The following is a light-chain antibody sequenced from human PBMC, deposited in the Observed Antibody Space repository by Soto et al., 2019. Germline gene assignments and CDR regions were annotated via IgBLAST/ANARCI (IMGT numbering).Light chain of an antibody. CDR1: SSDVGGYNY. CDR2: DVS. V-gene: IGLV2-11*01. CDR3: CSYVGRNTYV. Sequence: QSALTQPRSASGSPGQSITISCTETSSDVGGYNYVSWYQQHPAKAPKLIIFDVSKRPSGVPNRFSGSKSGNTASLTISGLRAEDEADYYCCSYVGRNTYVFGTGTKVTFL. J-gene: IGLJ1*01.